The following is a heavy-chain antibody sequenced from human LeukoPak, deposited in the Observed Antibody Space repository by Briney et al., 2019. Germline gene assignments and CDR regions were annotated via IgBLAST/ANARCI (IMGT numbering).Heavy chain of an antibody. V-gene: IGHV3-7*01. CDR1: GFTFSSYW. CDR2: IKYDGSEK. Sequence: GRSLRLSCAASGFTFSSYWMRWVRQAPGKGLEWVANIKYDGSEKDYVDSVKGRFTISRDNAKNSLYLQMNSLRAEDTTVYYCARDIEAAGLFFDYWGQGTLVTVSS. CDR3: ARDIEAAGLFFDY. J-gene: IGHJ4*02. D-gene: IGHD6-13*01.